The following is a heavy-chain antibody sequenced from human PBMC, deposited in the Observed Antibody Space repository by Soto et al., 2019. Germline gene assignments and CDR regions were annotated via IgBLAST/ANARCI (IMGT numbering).Heavy chain of an antibody. J-gene: IGHJ3*02. CDR3: ARGAADYGDAFDI. CDR2: IYYSGNT. D-gene: IGHD4-17*01. V-gene: IGHV4-31*02. Sequence: WTWIRQHPVRGLEWIAYIYYSGNTFYNPSLKSRLTISLDTPKNQFSLNLTSVTAADTAVYYCARGAADYGDAFDIWGQGTMVTVSS.